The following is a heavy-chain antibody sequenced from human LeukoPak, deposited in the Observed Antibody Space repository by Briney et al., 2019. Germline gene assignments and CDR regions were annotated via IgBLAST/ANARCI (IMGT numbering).Heavy chain of an antibody. V-gene: IGHV3-33*08. CDR1: GFTFSSCG. Sequence: HPGGSLRLSCAASGFTFSSCGMHWVRQAPGKGLEWVAVIWYDGSNKYYADSVKGRFTISRDNSKNTLYLQMNSLRAEDTAVYYCATGSAAIHWPPFDYWGQGTLVTVSS. J-gene: IGHJ4*02. CDR2: IWYDGSNK. D-gene: IGHD6-13*01. CDR3: ATGSAAIHWPPFDY.